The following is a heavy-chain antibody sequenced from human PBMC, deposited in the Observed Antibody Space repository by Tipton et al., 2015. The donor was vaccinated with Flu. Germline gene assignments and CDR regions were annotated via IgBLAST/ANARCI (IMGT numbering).Heavy chain of an antibody. Sequence: TLSLTCAVYGGSLSGYYWSWIRQPPGKGLERMGEINHGGSSNSFPSLKSRVTMSLDTSKNQFSLRLSSVTAADTAVYYCARGLLRGGNALRYWGQGPLVDVSS. D-gene: IGHD4-23*01. V-gene: IGHV4-34*01. CDR1: GGSLSGYY. CDR3: ARGLLRGGNALRY. CDR2: INHGGSS. J-gene: IGHJ4*02.